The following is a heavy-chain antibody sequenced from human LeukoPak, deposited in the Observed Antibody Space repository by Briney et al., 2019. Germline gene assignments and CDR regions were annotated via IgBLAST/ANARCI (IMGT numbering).Heavy chain of an antibody. J-gene: IGHJ4*02. D-gene: IGHD6-6*01. V-gene: IGHV4-34*01. CDR3: ARDITYSSSSEIDY. Sequence: SETLSLTCAVYGGPFSGYYWSWIRQPPGKGLEWIGEINHSGSTNYNPSLKSRVTISVDTSKNQFSLKLSSVTAADTAVYYCARDITYSSSSEIDYWGQGTLATVSS. CDR2: INHSGST. CDR1: GGPFSGYY.